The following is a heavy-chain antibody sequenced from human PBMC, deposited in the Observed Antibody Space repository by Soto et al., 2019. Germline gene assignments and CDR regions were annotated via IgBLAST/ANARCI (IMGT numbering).Heavy chain of an antibody. CDR2: MNTNSGNT. V-gene: IGHV1-8*01. CDR1: GYTFTSYD. J-gene: IGHJ6*02. Sequence: QVQLVQSGAEVKKPGASLKVSCKASGYTFTSYDINWVRQATGQGLEWMGWMNTNSGNTGYAQKFQGRVTMTRNTSISTAYMELSSLRSEDTAVYYCARERTGTTSMDVWGQGTTVTVSS. D-gene: IGHD1-1*01. CDR3: ARERTGTTSMDV.